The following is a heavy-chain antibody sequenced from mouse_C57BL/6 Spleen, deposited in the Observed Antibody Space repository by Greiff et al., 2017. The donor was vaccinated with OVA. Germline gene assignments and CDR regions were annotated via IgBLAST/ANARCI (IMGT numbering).Heavy chain of an antibody. J-gene: IGHJ1*03. V-gene: IGHV1-54*01. CDR3: ARSPNYYGSSYGWYFDV. Sequence: VKLQESGAELVRPGTSVKVSCKASGYAFTNYLIEWVKQRPGQGLEWIGVINPGSGGTNYNEKFKGKATLTADKSSGTAYMQLSSLTSEDSAVYFCARSPNYYGSSYGWYFDVWGTGTTVTVSS. CDR2: INPGSGGT. CDR1: GYAFTNYL. D-gene: IGHD1-1*01.